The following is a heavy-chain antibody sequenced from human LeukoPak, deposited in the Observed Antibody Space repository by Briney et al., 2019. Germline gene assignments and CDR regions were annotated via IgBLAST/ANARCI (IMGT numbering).Heavy chain of an antibody. D-gene: IGHD2-2*02. J-gene: IGHJ6*02. CDR3: AREGETVVPAAIYYYYGMNV. Sequence: ASVKVSCKASGYTFTSYGISWVRQAPGQGLEWMGWISAYNGNTNYAQKLQGRVTMTTDTSTSTAYMELRSLRSDDTAVYYCAREGETVVPAAIYYYYGMNVWGQGTLVTVSS. CDR2: ISAYNGNT. V-gene: IGHV1-18*01. CDR1: GYTFTSYG.